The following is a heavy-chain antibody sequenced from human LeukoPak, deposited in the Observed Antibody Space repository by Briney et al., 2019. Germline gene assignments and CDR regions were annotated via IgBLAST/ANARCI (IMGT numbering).Heavy chain of an antibody. CDR1: GGSISSGGYY. CDR3: ARDGRVSPYSGMDV. V-gene: IGHV4-30-2*01. CDR2: IYHSGST. Sequence: SQTLSLTCTVSGGSISSGGYYWSWIRQPPGKGLEWIGYIYHSGSTYYNPSLKSRVTISVDRSKNQFSLKLSSVTAADTALYYCARDGRVSPYSGMDVWGQGTTVTVSS. D-gene: IGHD1-26*01. J-gene: IGHJ6*02.